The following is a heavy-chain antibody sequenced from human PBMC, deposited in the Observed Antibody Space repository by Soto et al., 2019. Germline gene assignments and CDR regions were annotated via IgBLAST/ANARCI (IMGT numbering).Heavy chain of an antibody. V-gene: IGHV4-59*01. CDR2: IYYSGST. D-gene: IGHD4-4*01. J-gene: IGHJ6*02. CDR3: AREGYTVTPNYYYGMDV. Sequence: QVQLQESGPGLVKPSETLSLTCTVSGGSISSYYWSWIRQPPGKGLEWIGYIYYSGSTNYNPSLKGRVTISVDTSQNQFSLKLSSVTAADTAVYYCAREGYTVTPNYYYGMDVWGQGTTVTVSS. CDR1: GGSISSYY.